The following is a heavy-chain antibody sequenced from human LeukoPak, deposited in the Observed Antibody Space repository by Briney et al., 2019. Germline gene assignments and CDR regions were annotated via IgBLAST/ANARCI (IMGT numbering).Heavy chain of an antibody. J-gene: IGHJ4*02. Sequence: PGGSLRLSCAASGFTFSSYSMNWVRQAPGKGLEWVSSISSSSSYINYADSVKGRFTISRDNAKNSLYLQMNSLRAEDTAVYYCARDQGSGYNDYWGQGTLVTVSS. CDR2: ISSSSSYI. CDR3: ARDQGSGYNDY. V-gene: IGHV3-21*01. CDR1: GFTFSSYS. D-gene: IGHD3-22*01.